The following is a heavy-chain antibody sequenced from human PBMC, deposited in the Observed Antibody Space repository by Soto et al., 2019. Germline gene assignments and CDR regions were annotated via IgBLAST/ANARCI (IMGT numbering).Heavy chain of an antibody. CDR2: IYPGDSDT. CDR3: ATSTVSYVDIVSSTTRGYFDH. CDR1: GYNFNTYW. J-gene: IGHJ4*02. Sequence: GESLKISCEGSGYNFNTYWIGWVRQMPGKGLEWMALIYPGDSDTRYSPSFEGQVTLSVDRSISTAYLQWSSLKASDTAIYYCATSTVSYVDIVSSTTRGYFDHWGQGTLVTVSS. D-gene: IGHD5-12*01. V-gene: IGHV5-51*01.